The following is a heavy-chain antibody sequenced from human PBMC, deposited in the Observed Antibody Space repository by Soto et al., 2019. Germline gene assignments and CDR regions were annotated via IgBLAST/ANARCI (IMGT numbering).Heavy chain of an antibody. CDR2: FFIGGNT. V-gene: IGHV4-39*01. J-gene: IGHJ6*02. D-gene: IGHD5-18*01. Sequence: PSETLSLTCTVSGDSISSTTYYWGWMRQPPGKGLEWIASFFIGGNTYYNPSLKSRVTISVDTSKNQFSLKLSSVTAADTAVYYCACIFSVGYGYGFYYYGMDVWGPGTTVTVSS. CDR1: GDSISSTTYY. CDR3: ACIFSVGYGYGFYYYGMDV.